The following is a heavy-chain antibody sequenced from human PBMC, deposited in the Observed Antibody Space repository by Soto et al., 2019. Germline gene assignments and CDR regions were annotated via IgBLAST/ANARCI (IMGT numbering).Heavy chain of an antibody. CDR2: IKQDGSEK. V-gene: IGHV3-7*01. CDR3: ARDPGDYYDSSGYYPY. D-gene: IGHD3-22*01. J-gene: IGHJ4*02. CDR1: GFTFSSYW. Sequence: GGSLRLSCAASGFTFSSYWMSWVRQAPGKGLGWVANIKQDGSEKYYVDSVKGRFTISRDNAKNSLYLQMNSLRAEDTAVYYCARDPGDYYDSSGYYPYWGQGTLVTVSS.